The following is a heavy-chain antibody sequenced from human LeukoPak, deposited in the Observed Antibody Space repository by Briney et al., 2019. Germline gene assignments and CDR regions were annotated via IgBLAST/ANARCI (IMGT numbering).Heavy chain of an antibody. D-gene: IGHD3-22*01. CDR3: AKRGVRSWYYDSSGYYIDY. Sequence: GGSLRLSCAASGFTFSSYAMSWVRQAPGKGLEWVSAISGSGGSTYYADSVKGRFTISRDNSKNTLYLQMNSLRAEDTAVYYCAKRGVRSWYYDSSGYYIDYWGQGTLVTVSS. CDR2: ISGSGGST. J-gene: IGHJ4*02. CDR1: GFTFSSYA. V-gene: IGHV3-23*01.